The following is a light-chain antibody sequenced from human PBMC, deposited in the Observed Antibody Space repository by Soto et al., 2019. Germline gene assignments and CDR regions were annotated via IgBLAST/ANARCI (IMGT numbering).Light chain of an antibody. CDR3: QSYDSSLSAYV. Sequence: QSALTQPPSVSEAPGQRVTISCTGSSSNIGAGYEAHWYQQVPGTAPKLLIYENNNRPSGVPDRFSGSKSGTSASLAITGLQAEYEAEYYCQSYDSSLSAYVFGTGTKLTVL. J-gene: IGLJ1*01. V-gene: IGLV1-40*01. CDR2: ENN. CDR1: SSNIGAGYE.